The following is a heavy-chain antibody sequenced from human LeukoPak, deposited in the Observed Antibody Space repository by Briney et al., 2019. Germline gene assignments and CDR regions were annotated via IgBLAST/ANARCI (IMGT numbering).Heavy chain of an antibody. J-gene: IGHJ4*02. CDR3: AGGAAGGY. Sequence: PGGSLRLSCAASGFSFSSYWMTWVRQAPGKGLEWVANIKQDGREKYYADSVKGRFTIPRDNAKNSLYPQMNSLRAEDTAVYYCAGGAAGGYWGQGTLVTVSS. CDR2: IKQDGREK. V-gene: IGHV3-7*04. D-gene: IGHD4-23*01. CDR1: GFSFSSYW.